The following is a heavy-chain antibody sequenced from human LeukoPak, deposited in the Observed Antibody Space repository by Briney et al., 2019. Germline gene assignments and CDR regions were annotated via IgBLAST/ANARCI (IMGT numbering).Heavy chain of an antibody. CDR3: AKDRQLRYFENP. J-gene: IGHJ5*02. V-gene: IGHV3-23*01. D-gene: IGHD3-9*01. CDR2: ITSDSRGI. CDR1: GFRYSHYG. Sequence: GGSLRLSCVASGFRYSHYGMNWVRQAPGKGLEWVSGITSDSRGIYYADSVKGRFTISRDNSKNTLYLQMNSLRAEDTAVYYCAKDRQLRYFENPWGQGTLVTVSS.